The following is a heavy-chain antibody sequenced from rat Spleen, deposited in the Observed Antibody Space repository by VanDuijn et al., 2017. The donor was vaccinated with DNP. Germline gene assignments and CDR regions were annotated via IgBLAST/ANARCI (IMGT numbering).Heavy chain of an antibody. CDR3: ARYGNIGTTPYYVMDA. Sequence: EVQLQESGPGLVKPSQSLSLTCSVTGYSITRNYWAWIRKGPGNKMEWMGYISYSGYTSYNPSLKSRISITRDTSKNQFFLHLNSVTTEDTATYYCARYGNIGTTPYYVMDAWGQGASVTVSS. CDR1: GYSITRNY. CDR2: ISYSGYT. J-gene: IGHJ4*01. D-gene: IGHD1-5*01. V-gene: IGHV3-1*01.